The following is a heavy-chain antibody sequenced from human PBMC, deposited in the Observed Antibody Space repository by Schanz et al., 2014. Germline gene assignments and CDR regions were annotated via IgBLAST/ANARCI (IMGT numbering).Heavy chain of an antibody. D-gene: IGHD6-19*01. CDR3: VRDERISSGVWFDP. CDR2: IDGEGGDT. J-gene: IGHJ5*02. V-gene: IGHV3-74*01. CDR1: GFTFRNNW. Sequence: LVVESGGGLVQPGGSLRLSCAASGFTFRNNWMHWFRQGPGKGLSWVSRIDGEGGDTRYADSVKGRFTVFRDNARNMVFLQMNSLRVDDTGVYYCVRDERISSGVWFDPWAQGTLVTVSS.